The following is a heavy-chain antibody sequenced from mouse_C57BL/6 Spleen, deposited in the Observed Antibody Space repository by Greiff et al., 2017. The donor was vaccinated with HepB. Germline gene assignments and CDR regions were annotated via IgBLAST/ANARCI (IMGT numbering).Heavy chain of an antibody. CDR2: IYPGDGDT. Sequence: VKLQESGPELVKPGASVKISCKASGYAFSSSWMNWVKQRPGKGLEWIGRIYPGDGDTNYNGKFKGKATLTADNSSSTAYMQLSSLTSEDSAVYFCARGGDYYGSSHWYFDVWGTGTTVTVSS. D-gene: IGHD1-1*01. CDR3: ARGGDYYGSSHWYFDV. CDR1: GYAFSSSW. J-gene: IGHJ1*03. V-gene: IGHV1-82*01.